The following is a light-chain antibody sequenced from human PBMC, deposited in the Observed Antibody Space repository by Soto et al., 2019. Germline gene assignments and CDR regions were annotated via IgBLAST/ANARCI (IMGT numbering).Light chain of an antibody. Sequence: QSVLTQPPSVSGAPGQRVTISCTGSSSNIGAAYDVHWYQHLPGTAPKLLIYGNSNRPSGVPDRFSGSKSGTSASLAITGLQAVDEAEYYCQSYDSSLSGSVFGGGTKLTVL. J-gene: IGLJ2*01. V-gene: IGLV1-40*01. CDR1: SSNIGAAYD. CDR3: QSYDSSLSGSV. CDR2: GNS.